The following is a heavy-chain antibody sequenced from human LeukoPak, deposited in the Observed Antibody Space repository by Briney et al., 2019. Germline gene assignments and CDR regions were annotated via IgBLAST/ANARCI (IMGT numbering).Heavy chain of an antibody. V-gene: IGHV4-39*07. Sequence: SETLSLTCTVSGGSISSSGYYWDWIRQPPEKGLEWIGEIWHSESTNYNPSLKSRVSISIDKSANQFSLRLTSVTAADTAIYYCAFRNGRALSWGQGALVTVSS. D-gene: IGHD2-8*01. CDR2: IWHSEST. J-gene: IGHJ5*02. CDR3: AFRNGRALS. CDR1: GGSISSSGYY.